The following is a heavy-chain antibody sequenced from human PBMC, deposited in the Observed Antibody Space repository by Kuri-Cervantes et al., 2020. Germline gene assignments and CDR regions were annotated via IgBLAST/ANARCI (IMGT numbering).Heavy chain of an antibody. D-gene: IGHD4-17*01. CDR1: GYTFTSYG. V-gene: IGHV1-18*01. J-gene: IGHJ3*02. CDR3: ARAYDYGDYVGAFDI. CDR2: ISAYNGNT. Sequence: ASVKVSCKASGYTFTSYGISWVRQAPGQGLEWMGWISAYNGNTNYAQKLQGRVTMTTDTSTSTAYVELRSLRSDDTAVYYCARAYDYGDYVGAFDIWGQGTMVTVSS.